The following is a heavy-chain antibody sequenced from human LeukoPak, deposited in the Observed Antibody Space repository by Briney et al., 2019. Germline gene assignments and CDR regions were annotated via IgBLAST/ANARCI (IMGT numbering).Heavy chain of an antibody. CDR2: ISYDGSNK. V-gene: IGHV3-30*18. CDR1: GFTFSSYG. D-gene: IGHD3-22*01. CDR3: AKAIGVVIPYGMDV. Sequence: GGSLRLSCAASGFTFSSYGMHWVRQAPGKGLEWVAVISYDGSNKYYADSVKGRFTISRDNFKNTLYLQMNSLRAEDTAVYYCAKAIGVVIPYGMDVWGQGTTVTVSS. J-gene: IGHJ6*02.